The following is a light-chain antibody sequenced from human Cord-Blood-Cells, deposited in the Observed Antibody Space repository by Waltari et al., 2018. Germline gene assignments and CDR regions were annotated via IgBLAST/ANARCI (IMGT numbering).Light chain of an antibody. J-gene: IGLJ3*02. CDR2: EVS. CDR3: SSYAGSNNLV. V-gene: IGLV2-8*01. Sequence: QSALTQPPSASGSPGQSVTISCTGTSSDVGGYNYVSWYQQHPGKAPNLVIYEVSKRPSGVPARFSGSKSVNTASLTVSGLQAEDEADYYCSSYAGSNNLVFGGGTKLTVL. CDR1: SSDVGGYNY.